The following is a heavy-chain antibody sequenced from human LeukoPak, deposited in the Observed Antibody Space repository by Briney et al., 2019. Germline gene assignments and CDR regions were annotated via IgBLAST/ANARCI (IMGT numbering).Heavy chain of an antibody. V-gene: IGHV4-31*03. Sequence: SQTLSLTCTVSGGSISSGGYYWSWIRQHPGKGLEWIGYIYYSGSTYYNPSLKSRVTISVDTSKSQFSLKLSSVTAADTAVYYCARGSRELYYFDYWGQGTLVTVSS. J-gene: IGHJ4*02. D-gene: IGHD1-7*01. CDR1: GGSISSGGYY. CDR3: ARGSRELYYFDY. CDR2: IYYSGST.